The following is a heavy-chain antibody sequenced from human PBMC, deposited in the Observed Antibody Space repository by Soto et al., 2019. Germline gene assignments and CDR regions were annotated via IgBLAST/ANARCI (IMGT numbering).Heavy chain of an antibody. Sequence: QVQLVQSGAEVKKPGASVKVSCKASGYTFTGYYMHWVRQAPGQGLEWMGWINPNSGGTNYAQKCQGWVTMTRDTSISTAYMELSRLRSDDTAVYYCAREGRDGYNLAYWGQGTLVTVSS. CDR2: INPNSGGT. J-gene: IGHJ4*02. CDR3: AREGRDGYNLAY. CDR1: GYTFTGYY. D-gene: IGHD5-12*01. V-gene: IGHV1-2*04.